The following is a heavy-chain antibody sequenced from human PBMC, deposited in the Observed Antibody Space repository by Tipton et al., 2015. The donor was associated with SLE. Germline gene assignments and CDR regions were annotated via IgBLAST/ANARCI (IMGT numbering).Heavy chain of an antibody. J-gene: IGHJ6*03. CDR2: IYTTGSRRGSA. D-gene: IGHD1-26*01. CDR3: ARDRIVGPTQGYYYYYMDV. CDR1: GASISSGTDY. V-gene: IGHV4-61*09. Sequence: LRLSCTLSGASISSGTDYWAWIRQPAGKTLEWIGHIYTTGSRRGSADYNPSLESRVTISVDSAMNQFSLRLTSVTAADTAIYYCARDRIVGPTQGYYYYYMDVWGKGTTVAVS.